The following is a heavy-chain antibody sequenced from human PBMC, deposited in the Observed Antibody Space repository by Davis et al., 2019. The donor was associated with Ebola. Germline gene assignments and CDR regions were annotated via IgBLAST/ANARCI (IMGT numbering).Heavy chain of an antibody. Sequence: GESLKISCHGSGYSFTTYWINWVRQMPGKGPQWMGRIDPSDSFINYSPSFQGHVTITVDKSITTAYLQWSSLKASDTAIYYCARRGPYDSFDVWGQGTVVTVPS. J-gene: IGHJ3*01. CDR3: ARRGPYDSFDV. CDR1: GYSFTTYW. V-gene: IGHV5-10-1*01. CDR2: IDPSDSFI.